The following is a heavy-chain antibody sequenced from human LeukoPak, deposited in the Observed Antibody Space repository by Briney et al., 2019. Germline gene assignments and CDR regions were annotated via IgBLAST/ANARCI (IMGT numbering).Heavy chain of an antibody. V-gene: IGHV3-33*01. CDR3: ARERGYYYDSSGLLDY. CDR1: GFTFSSYG. J-gene: IGHJ4*02. CDR2: IWYDGSNK. Sequence: PGRSLRLSCAASGFTFSSYGMHWVRQAPGKGLEWVAVIWYDGSNKYYADSVKGRFTISRDNSKNTLYLQMNSLRAEDTAVYYCARERGYYYDSSGLLDYWGQGTLVTVSS. D-gene: IGHD3-22*01.